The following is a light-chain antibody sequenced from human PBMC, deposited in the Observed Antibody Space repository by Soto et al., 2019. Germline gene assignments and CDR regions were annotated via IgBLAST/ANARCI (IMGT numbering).Light chain of an antibody. CDR2: SAS. CDR1: QSVSSSY. V-gene: IGKV3-20*01. J-gene: IGKJ1*01. CDR3: QQHGSTPGT. Sequence: EIVLTQSPGTLSLSPGERATLSCRASQSVSSSYLAWYQQKPGQAPRLLIYSASSMATGIPDRFSGSGSGTDFTLTISRLQPEDFAVYYCQQHGSTPGTFGEGTKVEIK.